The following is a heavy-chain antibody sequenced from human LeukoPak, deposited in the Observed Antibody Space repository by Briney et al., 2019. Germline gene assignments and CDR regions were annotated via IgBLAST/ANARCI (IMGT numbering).Heavy chain of an antibody. CDR1: GFTFTSSA. CDR3: ARTGYSGYDSSAAARAFGY. J-gene: IGHJ4*02. V-gene: IGHV1-58*02. Sequence: GTSVKVSCKASGFTFTSSAMQWVRQARGQRLEWIGWIVVGSGNTNYAQKFQERVTITRDMSTSTAYMELSSLRSEDTAVYYCARTGYSGYDSSAAARAFGYWGQGTLVTVSS. D-gene: IGHD5-12*01. CDR2: IVVGSGNT.